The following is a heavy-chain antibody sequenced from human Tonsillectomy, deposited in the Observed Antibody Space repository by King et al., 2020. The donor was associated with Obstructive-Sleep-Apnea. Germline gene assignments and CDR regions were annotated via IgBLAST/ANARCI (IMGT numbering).Heavy chain of an antibody. CDR3: TRDLPSEGSRDYRYYFDY. J-gene: IGHJ4*02. V-gene: IGHV3-30*04. CDR2: TSSDGINK. CDR1: GFTFSNYI. Sequence: VQLVESGGGVVQPGRSLRLSCAASGFTFSNYIMHWVRQAPGKGLEWVAVTSSDGINKYYADSIKGGFTISRDNSKNTLYLQMNSLRTEDTAVYYCTRDLPSEGSRDYRYYFDYWGQGALVTVSS. D-gene: IGHD3-22*01.